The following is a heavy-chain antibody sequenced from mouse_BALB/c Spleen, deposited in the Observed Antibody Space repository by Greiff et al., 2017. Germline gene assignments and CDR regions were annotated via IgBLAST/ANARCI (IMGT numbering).Heavy chain of an antibody. CDR1: GFTFSSFG. Sequence: DVKLVESGGGLVQPGGSRKLSCAASGFTFSSFGMHWVRQAPEKGLEWVAYISSGSSTIYYADTVKGRFTISRDNPKNTLFLQMTSLRSEDTAMYYCARGTEAMDYWGQGTSVTVSS. D-gene: IGHD3-3*01. CDR2: ISSGSSTI. J-gene: IGHJ4*01. V-gene: IGHV5-17*02. CDR3: ARGTEAMDY.